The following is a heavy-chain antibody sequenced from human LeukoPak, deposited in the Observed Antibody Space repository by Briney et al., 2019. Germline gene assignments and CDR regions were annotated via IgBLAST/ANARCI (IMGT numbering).Heavy chain of an antibody. CDR3: AKRGPSDYFYGMDV. CDR2: ISYDGSNK. J-gene: IGHJ6*02. D-gene: IGHD2-2*01. CDR1: GFIFSHYG. Sequence: GGSLRLSCAASGFIFSHYGIHWVRQAPGKGLEWVAVISYDGSNKYYADSVKGRFTISRDNSKNTLYLHMNSLRAEDTAVYYCAKRGPSDYFYGMDVWGQGTTVTVSS. V-gene: IGHV3-33*05.